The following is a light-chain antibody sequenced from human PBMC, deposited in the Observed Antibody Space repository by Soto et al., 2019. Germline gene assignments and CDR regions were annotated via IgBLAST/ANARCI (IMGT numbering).Light chain of an antibody. Sequence: QSVLTQPPSASGTPGQRVTISCSGSSSNIGSNYVYWYQQLPGTAPKLLIYKNIARPSGVPDRFSGSKSGTSASLAISGLRSDDEADYYCAAWDDSLSGVVFGGGTKVTVL. CDR3: AAWDDSLSGVV. CDR2: KNI. J-gene: IGLJ3*02. V-gene: IGLV1-47*01. CDR1: SSNIGSNY.